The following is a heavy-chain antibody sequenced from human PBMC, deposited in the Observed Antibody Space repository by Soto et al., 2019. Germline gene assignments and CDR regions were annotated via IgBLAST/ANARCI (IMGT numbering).Heavy chain of an antibody. D-gene: IGHD3-10*01. V-gene: IGHV2-5*02. CDR2: IYWDDDK. J-gene: IGHJ4*02. Sequence: QITLKESGPTLVKPTQTLTLTCTFSGFSLSTSGVGVGWIRQPPGKALEWLALIYWDDDKRYSPSLKSRLTITKDTSKNQVVLTMTNMDPVDTATYYCAHRREYYYGSGSSDRSFDYWGQGTLVTVSS. CDR3: AHRREYYYGSGSSDRSFDY. CDR1: GFSLSTSGVG.